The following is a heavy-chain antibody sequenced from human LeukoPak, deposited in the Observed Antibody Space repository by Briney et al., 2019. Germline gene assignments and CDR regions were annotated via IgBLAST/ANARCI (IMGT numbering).Heavy chain of an antibody. J-gene: IGHJ4*02. CDR1: GYTFTSYG. CDR3: ARDQVDDYGDYGLFDY. CDR2: ISAYNGNT. Sequence: GASVKVSCKASGYTFTSYGISWVRQAPGQGLEWMGWISAYNGNTNYAQKPQGRVTMTTDTSTSTAYMELRSLRSDDTAVYYCARDQVDDYGDYGLFDYWGQGTLVTVSS. V-gene: IGHV1-18*01. D-gene: IGHD4-17*01.